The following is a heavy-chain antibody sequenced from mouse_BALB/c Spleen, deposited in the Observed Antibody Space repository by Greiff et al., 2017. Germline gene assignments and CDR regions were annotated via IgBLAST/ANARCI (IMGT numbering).Heavy chain of an antibody. V-gene: IGHV1-14*01. D-gene: IGHD1-1*01. CDR2: INPYNDGT. J-gene: IGHJ4*01. CDR1: GYTFTSYV. Sequence: EVKLQQSGPELVKPGASVKMSCKASGYTFTSYVMHWVKQKPGQGLEWIGYINPYNDGTKYNAKLKGKATLTSDKSSSTAYMELSSLTSEDSAVYYCARDYGSSLYYAMDYWGQGTSVTVSS. CDR3: ARDYGSSLYYAMDY.